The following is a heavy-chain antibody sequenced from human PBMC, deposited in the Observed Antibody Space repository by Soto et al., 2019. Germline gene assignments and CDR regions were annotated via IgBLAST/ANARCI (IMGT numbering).Heavy chain of an antibody. Sequence: QVQLVQSGAEVKKPGSSVKVSCKASGGTFSSYTISWVRQAPGQGLEWMGRSIPILGIANYAQKFQGRVTITADKSTSTAYMAVSSLRSEDTAVYSGARDTLGGSGQVDYWGQGTLVTVSS. D-gene: IGHD3-10*01. CDR2: SIPILGIA. V-gene: IGHV1-69*08. CDR3: ARDTLGGSGQVDY. CDR1: GGTFSSYT. J-gene: IGHJ4*02.